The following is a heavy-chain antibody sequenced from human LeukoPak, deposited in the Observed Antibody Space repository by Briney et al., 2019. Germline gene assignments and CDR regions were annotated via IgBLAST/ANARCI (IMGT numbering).Heavy chain of an antibody. J-gene: IGHJ4*02. D-gene: IGHD1-26*01. Sequence: ASMKVSCKGSGYTFTGYYMHWVRQAPGQGLEWMGWINPNSGGTNYAQKFQGRVTVTRDTSISTAYMELSRLRSDDTAVYYCARGNVGATQSFDYWGQGTLVTVSS. CDR3: ARGNVGATQSFDY. V-gene: IGHV1-2*02. CDR2: INPNSGGT. CDR1: GYTFTGYY.